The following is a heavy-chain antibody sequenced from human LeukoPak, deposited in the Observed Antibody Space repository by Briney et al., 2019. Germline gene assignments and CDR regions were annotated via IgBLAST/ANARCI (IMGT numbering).Heavy chain of an antibody. CDR3: ARFITIMSIGNWFDP. D-gene: IGHD3-10*01. Sequence: GGSLRLSCAASGFTVSSNYMSWVRQAPGKGLEWVSVIYSGGSTYYADSVKGRFTISRDNSKNTLYLQMNSLRAEDTAVYYCARFITIMSIGNWFDPWGQGTLVTVSS. J-gene: IGHJ5*02. CDR2: IYSGGST. V-gene: IGHV3-66*02. CDR1: GFTVSSNY.